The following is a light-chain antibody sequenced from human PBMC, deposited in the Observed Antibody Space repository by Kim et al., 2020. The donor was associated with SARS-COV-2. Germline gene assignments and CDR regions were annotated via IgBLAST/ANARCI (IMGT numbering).Light chain of an antibody. J-gene: IGLJ2*01. Sequence: GQRGTISCSGSRSNVGLNHEYEYQKVPGMAPKLLIYRNNERPSGVPDRFSGSKSGTSASLAISGLRSEDEADDYCAAWDGSLNGPVFGGGTQLTVL. CDR2: RNN. V-gene: IGLV1-47*01. CDR3: AAWDGSLNGPV. CDR1: RSNVGLNH.